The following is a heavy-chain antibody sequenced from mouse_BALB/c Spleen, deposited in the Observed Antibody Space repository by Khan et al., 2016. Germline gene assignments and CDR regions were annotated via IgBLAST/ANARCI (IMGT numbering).Heavy chain of an antibody. J-gene: IGHJ3*01. CDR2: INPDSSTI. V-gene: IGHV4-1*02. CDR3: ANRQLVLPWFAY. CDR1: GIDFSRYW. Sequence: EVKLLESGGGLVQPGGSLKFSCAASGIDFSRYWMSWVRQAPGKGLEWIGEINPDSSTINYTPSLKDKFIISRDNAKNTLYLQMRKVRSEDTDLYYCANRQLVLPWFAYWGQGTLVTVSA. D-gene: IGHD3-2*01.